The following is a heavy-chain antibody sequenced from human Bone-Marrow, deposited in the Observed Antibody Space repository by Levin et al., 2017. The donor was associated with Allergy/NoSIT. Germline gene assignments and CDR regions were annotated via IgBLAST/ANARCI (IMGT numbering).Heavy chain of an antibody. CDR3: VRGTTSNLGH. CDR2: IGYSGDT. J-gene: IGHJ4*02. V-gene: IGHV3-69-1*01. D-gene: IGHD1-1*01. Sequence: GGSLRLSCAVSGVSFITSNMNWVRQDPGKGLEWISYIGYSGDTFYADSVKGRFTVSRDNGKNSVYLQMNSLRVEDTGVYYCVRGTTSNLGHWGQGTLVTVSS. CDR1: GVSFITSN.